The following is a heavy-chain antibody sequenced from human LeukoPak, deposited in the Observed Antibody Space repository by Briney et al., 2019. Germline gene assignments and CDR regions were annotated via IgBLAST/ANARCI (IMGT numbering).Heavy chain of an antibody. V-gene: IGHV1-69*04. CDR3: ARWMFGDGCNFDY. CDR2: IIPILGIA. CDR1: GGTFSSYA. D-gene: IGHD5-24*01. Sequence: GASVKVSCKASGGTFSSYAISWVRQAPGQGLEWMGRIIPILGIANYAQKFQGRVTITADKSTSTAYMELSSLRSEDTAVYYCARWMFGDGCNFDYWGQGTLVTVSS. J-gene: IGHJ4*02.